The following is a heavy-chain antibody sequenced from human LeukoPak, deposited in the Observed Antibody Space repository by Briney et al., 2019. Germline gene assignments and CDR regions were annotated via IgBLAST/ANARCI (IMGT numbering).Heavy chain of an antibody. V-gene: IGHV5-10-1*01. CDR2: IGPSDSYT. Sequence: GESLKISCKGSGYSFSSYWISWVRQMPGKGLEWMGRIGPSDSYTNYSPSFQGHVTISADKSISTAYLQWSSLKASDTAMYYCARHRGGGSIYYFDYWGQGTLVTVSS. D-gene: IGHD2-2*01. J-gene: IGHJ4*02. CDR1: GYSFSSYW. CDR3: ARHRGGGSIYYFDY.